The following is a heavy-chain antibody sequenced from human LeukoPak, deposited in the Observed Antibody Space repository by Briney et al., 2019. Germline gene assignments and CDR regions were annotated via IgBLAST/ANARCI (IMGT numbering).Heavy chain of an antibody. J-gene: IGHJ5*02. CDR3: ARGWFAFFTMTESDWFDP. D-gene: IGHD3-22*01. CDR1: GYTFTSYD. Sequence: GASVKVSCKASGYTFTSYDINWVRQATGQGLEWMGWMNPNSGNTGYAQKFQGRVTITRNTSISTAYMELSSLRSEDTAVYYCARGWFAFFTMTESDWFDPWGQGTLVTVSS. CDR2: MNPNSGNT. V-gene: IGHV1-8*03.